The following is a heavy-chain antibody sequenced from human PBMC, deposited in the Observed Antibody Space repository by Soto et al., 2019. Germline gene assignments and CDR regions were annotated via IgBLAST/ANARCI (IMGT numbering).Heavy chain of an antibody. V-gene: IGHV3-33*06. CDR3: TNWRAGFNFDY. CDR2: IFRDGNTK. J-gene: IGHJ4*02. Sequence: GGSLRLSCAASGFSFSNYGMHWVRQAPGKGLEWVAAIFRDGNTKQYADSVKGRFSVSRDNSQNTLYLQMNSLRTEDTAVYYCTNWRAGFNFDYWGKGALGTVSS. CDR1: GFSFSNYG.